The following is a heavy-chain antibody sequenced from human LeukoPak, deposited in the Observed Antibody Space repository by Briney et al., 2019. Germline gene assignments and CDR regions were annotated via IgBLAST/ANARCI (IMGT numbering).Heavy chain of an antibody. Sequence: SQTLSLTCTVSGGSISSGGYYWSWIRQHPGKGLEWIGYIYYSGSTYYNPSLKSRVTISVDTSKNQFSLKLSSVTAADTAVYYCARISHTYYYGSGSSYYMDVWGKGTTVTASS. CDR2: IYYSGST. CDR1: GGSISSGGYY. J-gene: IGHJ6*03. V-gene: IGHV4-31*03. CDR3: ARISHTYYYGSGSSYYMDV. D-gene: IGHD3-10*01.